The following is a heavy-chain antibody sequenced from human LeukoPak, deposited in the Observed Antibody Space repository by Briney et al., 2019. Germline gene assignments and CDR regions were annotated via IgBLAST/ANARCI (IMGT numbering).Heavy chain of an antibody. V-gene: IGHV3-23*01. CDR3: AKVAAGYFFPDY. CDR2: ISSTGGGT. Sequence: GGSLRLSCVGPGFSFNTYGMNWVRQAPGKGLEWVSSISSTGGGTYYAASVKGRFIISRDYSKDTLFLQMDSLRAEDTAVYYCAKVAAGYFFPDYWGQGTLVTVSS. CDR1: GFSFNTYG. D-gene: IGHD2-15*01. J-gene: IGHJ4*02.